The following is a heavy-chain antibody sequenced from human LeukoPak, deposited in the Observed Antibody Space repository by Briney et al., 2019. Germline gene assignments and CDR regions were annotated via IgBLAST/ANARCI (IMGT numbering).Heavy chain of an antibody. D-gene: IGHD1-26*01. V-gene: IGHV4-61*02. CDR2: IYTSGST. Sequence: SETLSLTCTDSGGSISSGSYYWSWIRQPAGTGLEWIGRIYTSGSTNYNPSLKSRVTISVDTSKNQFSLKLSSVTAADTAVYYCAKQWEPYDAFDIWGQGTMVTVSS. J-gene: IGHJ3*02. CDR3: AKQWEPYDAFDI. CDR1: GGSISSGSYY.